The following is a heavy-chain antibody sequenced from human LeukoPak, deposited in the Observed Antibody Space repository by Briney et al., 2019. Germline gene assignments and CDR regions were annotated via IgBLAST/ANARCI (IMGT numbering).Heavy chain of an antibody. CDR1: GGSISSGDYY. CDR2: IYYSGST. V-gene: IGHV4-30-4*01. CDR3: ARSDYGDAYYFDY. D-gene: IGHD4-17*01. Sequence: SETLSLTYTVSGGSISSGDYYWSWIRQPPGKGLEWIGYIYYSGSTYYNPSLKSRLTISVDTSKNQFSLKLSSVTAADTALYYCARSDYGDAYYFDYWGQGTLVTVSS. J-gene: IGHJ4*02.